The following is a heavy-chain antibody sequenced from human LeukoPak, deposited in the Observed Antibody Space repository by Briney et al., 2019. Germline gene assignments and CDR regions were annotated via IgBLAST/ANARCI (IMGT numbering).Heavy chain of an antibody. J-gene: IGHJ4*02. V-gene: IGHV3-30*03. CDR3: SRTYYYDSSGYFDY. D-gene: IGHD3-22*01. Sequence: GGSLRLSCAASGFTFSSYSMHWVRQAPGKGLEWVAVISYDGSNKYYADSVKGRFTISRDNSKNTLYLQMNSLRAEDTAVYYCSRTYYYDSSGYFDYWGQGTLVTVSS. CDR1: GFTFSSYS. CDR2: ISYDGSNK.